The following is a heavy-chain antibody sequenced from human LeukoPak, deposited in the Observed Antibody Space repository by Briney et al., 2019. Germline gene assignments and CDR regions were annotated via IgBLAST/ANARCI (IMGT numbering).Heavy chain of an antibody. Sequence: GGSLRLSCVASGFTFRRYWMSWVRQAPGKGLEWVANINQDGSEKYYVDSVEGRFTISRDNSKNSLYLQMSSLRAEDAAVYYCATDPRPDSGNFLGFDYWGQGTLVTVSS. D-gene: IGHD4-23*01. V-gene: IGHV3-7*01. CDR1: GFTFRRYW. J-gene: IGHJ4*02. CDR3: ATDPRPDSGNFLGFDY. CDR2: INQDGSEK.